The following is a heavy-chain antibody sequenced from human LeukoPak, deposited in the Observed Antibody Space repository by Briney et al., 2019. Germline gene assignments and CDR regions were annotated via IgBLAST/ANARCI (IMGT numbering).Heavy chain of an antibody. D-gene: IGHD6-13*01. CDR2: IYYSGST. CDR3: ARERSAAGAPGYGFDY. Sequence: SETLSLTCTVSGGSISSYYWSWIRQPPGKGLEWIGYIYYSGSTNYNPSLKSRVTISVDTSKNQFSLKLSSVTAADTAVYYCARERSAAGAPGYGFDYWGQGTLVTASS. V-gene: IGHV4-59*01. J-gene: IGHJ4*02. CDR1: GGSISSYY.